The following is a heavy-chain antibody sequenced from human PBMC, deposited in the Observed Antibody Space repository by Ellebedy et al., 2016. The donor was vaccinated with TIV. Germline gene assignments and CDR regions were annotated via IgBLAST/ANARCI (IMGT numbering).Heavy chain of an antibody. CDR3: GRGKPFDP. V-gene: IGHV3-23*01. D-gene: IGHD1-14*01. CDR2: ISSNGGST. Sequence: GESLKISCAASGFTFSSFAMSWVRQAPGKGLEWVSVISSNGGSTYYADAVKGRFTISRDDSMNTLYLQMNSLSAEDTAIDYCGRGKPFDPWGQGTLVTVSS. CDR1: GFTFSSFA. J-gene: IGHJ5*02.